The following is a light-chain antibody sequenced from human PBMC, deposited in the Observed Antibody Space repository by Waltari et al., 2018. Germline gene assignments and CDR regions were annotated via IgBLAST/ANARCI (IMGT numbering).Light chain of an antibody. V-gene: IGKV1-39*01. CDR1: QSISNY. CDR3: QQCYSTPLT. CDR2: AAS. J-gene: IGKJ4*01. Sequence: DIQLTQSPSSLSASVGDRVTITCRASQSISNYLNWYQQKPGKAPKVVISAASSLQSGVPSRFSDSGSGTAFTLTISSLQPEDFATYYCQQCYSTPLTFGGGTKVE.